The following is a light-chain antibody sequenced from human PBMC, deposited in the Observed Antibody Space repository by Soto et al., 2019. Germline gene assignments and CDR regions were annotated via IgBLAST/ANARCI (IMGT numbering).Light chain of an antibody. CDR1: SSNIGRNT. CDR2: SDI. CDR3: STWDDTLNAVV. J-gene: IGLJ2*01. V-gene: IGLV1-44*01. Sequence: QSVLTQPPSASGTFGQRVTISCSGSSSNIGRNTVNWYQQVPGTAPKVLIYSDIQRPSGVPDRFSGSKSGTSASLAISGLQSEDETDYYCSTWDDTLNAVVFGGGTQLTVL.